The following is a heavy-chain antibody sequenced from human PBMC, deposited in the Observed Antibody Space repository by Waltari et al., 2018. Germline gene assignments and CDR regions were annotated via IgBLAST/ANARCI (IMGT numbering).Heavy chain of an antibody. D-gene: IGHD6-13*01. CDR1: GLSFSNYW. CDR3: TRGGRDSSWYWRD. J-gene: IGHJ4*02. V-gene: IGHV3-7*01. Sequence: EVQLVESGGGLAQPGGSLRLSCAASGLSFSNYWMTGVRQASGKGAEGVDNIKQDGSEKYYMDSVKGRFTISRENAKNSLYLQMNNLGVEDTAVYYCTRGGRDSSWYWRDWGQGTLVTVSS. CDR2: IKQDGSEK.